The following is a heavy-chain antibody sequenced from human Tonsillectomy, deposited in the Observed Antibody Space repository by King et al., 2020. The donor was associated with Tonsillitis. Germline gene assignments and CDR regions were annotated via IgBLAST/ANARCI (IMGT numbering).Heavy chain of an antibody. D-gene: IGHD2-15*01. V-gene: IGHV3-7*01. CDR1: GFTFSNYW. Sequence: VQLVESGGGLVQPGGSLRLSCTASGFTFSNYWMSWVRQAPGKGLEYVANIKPDGSEENYVDSVKGRFTISRENAKNSLYLQMHSLRVDDTAVYYCARDGRLLFYWGQGTLVTVSS. CDR2: IKPDGSEE. CDR3: ARDGRLLFY. J-gene: IGHJ4*02.